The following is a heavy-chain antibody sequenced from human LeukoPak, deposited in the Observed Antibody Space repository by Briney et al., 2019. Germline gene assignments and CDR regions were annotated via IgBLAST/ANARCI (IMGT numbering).Heavy chain of an antibody. D-gene: IGHD6-19*01. CDR1: GFTFSTYS. V-gene: IGHV3-48*04. CDR2: ISGSSGTI. J-gene: IGHJ4*02. CDR3: ALLAVASDFDC. Sequence: GGSLRLSCAASGFTFSTYSMNWVRQAPGKGLEWVSYISGSSGTIYYADSVKGRFTISRDNAKNSVYLQMNSLRAEDTGVYYCALLAVASDFDCWGQGTLVTVSS.